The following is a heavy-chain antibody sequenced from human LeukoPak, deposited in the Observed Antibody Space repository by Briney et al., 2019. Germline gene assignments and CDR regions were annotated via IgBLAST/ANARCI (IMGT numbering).Heavy chain of an antibody. CDR1: GGSISSGDYY. Sequence: SQTLSLTCTVSGGSISSGDYYWSWIRQPPGKGLEWIGYIYYSGSTNYNPSLKSRVTISLDTSGNQLSLKLTSVTAADTAVYYYARDPKWRATTGTTAAFDIWGQGTMVTVSS. CDR2: IYYSGST. V-gene: IGHV4-61*08. D-gene: IGHD1-1*01. J-gene: IGHJ3*02. CDR3: ARDPKWRATTGTTAAFDI.